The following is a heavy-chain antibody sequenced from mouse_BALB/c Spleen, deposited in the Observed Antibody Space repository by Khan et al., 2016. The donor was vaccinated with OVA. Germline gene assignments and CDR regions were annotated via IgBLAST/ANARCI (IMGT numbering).Heavy chain of an antibody. J-gene: IGHJ2*01. D-gene: IGHD1-2*01. CDR3: VSYDGYCFDY. CDR2: IDYSGNT. Sequence: EVQLQESGPSLVKPSQTLSLTCSVTGDSITSGYWNWIRKFPGNKFEYMGYIDYSGNTYYNPSLESRISISRDTSKYHYYLQLNAVTTEDTATYYCVSYDGYCFDYWGQGTTLTVSS. V-gene: IGHV3-8*02. CDR1: GDSITSGY.